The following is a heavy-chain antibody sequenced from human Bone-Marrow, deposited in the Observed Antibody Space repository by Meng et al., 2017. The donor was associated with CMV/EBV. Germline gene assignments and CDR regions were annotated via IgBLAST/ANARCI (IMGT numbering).Heavy chain of an antibody. CDR3: TTGDYGDFFDY. D-gene: IGHD4-17*01. J-gene: IGHJ4*02. V-gene: IGHV3-15*01. Sequence: VELVEAGGGLVKPGGSLRLSCAASGFTFSDYYMSWIREAPGKGLEWVGRIKSKTDGGTTDYAAPVKGRFTISRDDSKNTLYLQMNSLKTEDTAVYYCTTGDYGDFFDYWGQGTLVTVSS. CDR1: GFTFSDYY. CDR2: IKSKTDGGTT.